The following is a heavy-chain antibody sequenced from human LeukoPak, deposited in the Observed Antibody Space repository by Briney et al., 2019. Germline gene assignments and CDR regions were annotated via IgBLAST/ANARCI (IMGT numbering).Heavy chain of an antibody. CDR1: GFTFSNYY. D-gene: IGHD5-18*01. CDR3: ARDAVDTANAV. CDR2: INSDGSIT. V-gene: IGHV3-74*01. J-gene: IGHJ6*02. Sequence: PGGSLRLSCAASGFTFSNYYMNWVRQAPGKGLVWVSHINSDGSITSYADSVKGRFTISRDNAKNTLYLQMNSLRAEDTAVYYCARDAVDTANAVWGQGTTVAVSS.